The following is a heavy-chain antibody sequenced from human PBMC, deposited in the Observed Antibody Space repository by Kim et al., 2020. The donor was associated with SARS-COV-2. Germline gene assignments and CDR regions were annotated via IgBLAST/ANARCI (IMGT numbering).Heavy chain of an antibody. Sequence: SVKVSCKASGGTFSSYAISWVRQAPGQGLEWMGGIIPIFGTANYAQKFQGRATITADESTSTAYMELSSLRSEDTAVYYCARTLGYQLLWDNWFDPWGQGTLVTVSS. D-gene: IGHD2-2*01. CDR2: IIPIFGTA. J-gene: IGHJ5*02. CDR1: GGTFSSYA. CDR3: ARTLGYQLLWDNWFDP. V-gene: IGHV1-69*13.